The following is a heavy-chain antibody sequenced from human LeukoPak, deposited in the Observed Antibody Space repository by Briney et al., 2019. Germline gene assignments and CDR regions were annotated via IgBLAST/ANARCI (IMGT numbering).Heavy chain of an antibody. D-gene: IGHD3-22*01. J-gene: IGHJ4*02. CDR3: ARPSETPYYYDSSGYYYRY. CDR2: IDPSDSYT. Sequence: GESLRISCKGSGYSLTSYWHSWVRQMPGKGLEWIGRIDPSDSYTNYSTSFQGHVTISADKSISTAYLQWSSLKASDTAMYYCARPSETPYYYDSSGYYYRYWGQGTLVTVSS. CDR1: GYSLTSYW. V-gene: IGHV5-10-1*01.